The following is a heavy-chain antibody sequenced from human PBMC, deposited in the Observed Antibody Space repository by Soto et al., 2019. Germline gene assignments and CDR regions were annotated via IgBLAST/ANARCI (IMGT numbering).Heavy chain of an antibody. CDR2: ISGSGGST. Sequence: EVQLLESGGGLVQPGGSLRLSCAASGFTFSSYAMSWVRQAPGKGLEWVSAISGSGGSTYYADSVKGRFTISGDISKNTLYLQMNSLRAADTAVYYCAYSITPFDYWGPGTLVTVSS. J-gene: IGHJ4*02. V-gene: IGHV3-23*01. CDR1: GFTFSSYA. CDR3: AYSITPFDY. D-gene: IGHD6-13*01.